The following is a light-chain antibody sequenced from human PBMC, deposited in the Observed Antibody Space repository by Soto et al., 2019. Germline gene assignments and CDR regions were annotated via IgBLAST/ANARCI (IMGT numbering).Light chain of an antibody. J-gene: IGKJ1*01. CDR1: QNIANS. CDR3: QQSYIMRPT. V-gene: IGKV1-39*01. CDR2: GAS. Sequence: DIQMTQSPSSLSASAGDRVTITCRASQNIANSLNWYQQKPGKAPKPLIYGASSLHSGVPSKFSGSGSGTDFSLTISRLQPDDFASYYCQQSYIMRPTFGQGTKVEF.